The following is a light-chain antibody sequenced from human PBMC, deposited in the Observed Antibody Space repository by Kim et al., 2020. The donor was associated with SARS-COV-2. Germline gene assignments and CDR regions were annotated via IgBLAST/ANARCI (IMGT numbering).Light chain of an antibody. Sequence: ASVGDSVTINCRASQDIRNHLAWFQQKQGKAPKSLIYDASTLQSGVPSKFSGRNSGTEFTLTINSLQPEDFATYYCQQYHSNPPTFGQGTKVDIK. J-gene: IGKJ1*01. CDR3: QQYHSNPPT. CDR2: DAS. CDR1: QDIRNH. V-gene: IGKV1-16*02.